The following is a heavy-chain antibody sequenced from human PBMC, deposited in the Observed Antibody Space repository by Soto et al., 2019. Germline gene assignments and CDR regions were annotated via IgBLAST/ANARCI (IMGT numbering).Heavy chain of an antibody. CDR3: AKAATVVTLYYFDY. Sequence: VQLVESGGGVVQPGRSLRLSCAASGFTFNNYGMSWVRQAPGKGLEWVSAITDSGGSTYYADSVKGRFTISRDNSKNTVYLQMNSLRAEDTAVYYCAKAATVVTLYYFDYWGQGTLVTVSS. V-gene: IGHV3-23*04. J-gene: IGHJ4*02. CDR1: GFTFNNYG. CDR2: ITDSGGST. D-gene: IGHD4-17*01.